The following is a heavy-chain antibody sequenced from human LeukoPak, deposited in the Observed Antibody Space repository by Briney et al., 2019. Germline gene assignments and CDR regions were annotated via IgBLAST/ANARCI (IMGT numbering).Heavy chain of an antibody. D-gene: IGHD1-26*01. V-gene: IGHV1-2*02. J-gene: IGHJ4*02. CDR2: INPNSGGT. CDR1: GYTFTGYY. Sequence: ASVKVSCKASGYTFTGYYMHWVRQAPGQGLEWMGWINPNSGGTNYAQKFQGRVTMTRDTSISTAYMELSRLRSDDTAVYYCAKDITESGSYDFDYWGQGILVTVSS. CDR3: AKDITESGSYDFDY.